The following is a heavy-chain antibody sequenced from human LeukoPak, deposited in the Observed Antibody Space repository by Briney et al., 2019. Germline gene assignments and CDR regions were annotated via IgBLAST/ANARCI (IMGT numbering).Heavy chain of an antibody. V-gene: IGHV4-39*07. D-gene: IGHD5-12*01. CDR2: IYYSGST. CDR1: GGSISSSSYY. J-gene: IGHJ4*02. Sequence: SETLSLTCTVSGGSISSSSYYWGWIRQPPGKGLEWIGSIYYSGSTNYNPSLKSRVTISVDTSKNQFSLKLNSVTAADTAVYYCARVSGYDWESFYDYWGQGTLVTVSS. CDR3: ARVSGYDWESFYDY.